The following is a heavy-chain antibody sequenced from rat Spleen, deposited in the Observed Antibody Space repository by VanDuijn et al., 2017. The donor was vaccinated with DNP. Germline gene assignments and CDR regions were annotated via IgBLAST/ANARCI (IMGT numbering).Heavy chain of an antibody. Sequence: EVQLVESGGGLVQPGRSLKLSCAASGFTFRNFGMHWIRQAPTKGLEWVASITNSGGSTYYRDSVKGRFTISRDNAKSTLYLQMDSLRSEDTATYYCTTDHPFAYWGQGTLVTVSS. CDR3: TTDHPFAY. V-gene: IGHV5-19*01. J-gene: IGHJ3*01. CDR2: ITNSGGST. CDR1: GFTFRNFG.